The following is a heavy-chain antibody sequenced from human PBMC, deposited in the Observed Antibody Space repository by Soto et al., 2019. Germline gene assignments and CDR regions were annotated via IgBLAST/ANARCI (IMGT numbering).Heavy chain of an antibody. CDR1: GYTFTSYD. J-gene: IGHJ6*03. V-gene: IGHV1-8*01. Sequence: ASVKVSCKASGYTFTSYDINWVRQATGQGLEWMGWMNPNSGNTGYAQKFQGRVTMTRNTSTSTAYMELSSLRSEDTAVYYCAILKEDYGSGSSYYYYYMDVWGKGTTVTVSS. D-gene: IGHD3-10*01. CDR2: MNPNSGNT. CDR3: AILKEDYGSGSSYYYYYMDV.